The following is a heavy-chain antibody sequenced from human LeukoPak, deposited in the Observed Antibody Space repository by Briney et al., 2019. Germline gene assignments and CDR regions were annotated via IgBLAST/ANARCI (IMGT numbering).Heavy chain of an antibody. CDR3: ARAGGWDRGDYKADAFDM. Sequence: ASVKVSCNCSGYTFTNFGVSWVRQAPGQGLEWMGWISAYHGYTNYAQILQGRVTMTTDTCTSTAYMELRSLRSDDTAVYFCARAGGWDRGDYKADAFDMWGQGTMVTVSS. D-gene: IGHD6-19*01. V-gene: IGHV1-18*01. CDR1: GYTFTNFG. J-gene: IGHJ3*02. CDR2: ISAYHGYT.